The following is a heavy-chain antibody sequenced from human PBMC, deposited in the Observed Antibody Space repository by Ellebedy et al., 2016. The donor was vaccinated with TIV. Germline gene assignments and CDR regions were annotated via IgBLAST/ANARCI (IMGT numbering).Heavy chain of an antibody. CDR3: VHCRSGSCQHSSFDC. V-gene: IGHV3-13*01. D-gene: IGHD2-2*01. CDR1: GFTFSIYD. CDR2: IGTAGDT. J-gene: IGHJ4*02. Sequence: PGGSLRLSCAASGFTFSIYDMHWVRQPTGKGLEWVSAIGTAGDTYYPGSVKGRFTISRENAKNSLYLQLNSLRAEDTAIYYCVHCRSGSCQHSSFDCWGQGTLVTVSS.